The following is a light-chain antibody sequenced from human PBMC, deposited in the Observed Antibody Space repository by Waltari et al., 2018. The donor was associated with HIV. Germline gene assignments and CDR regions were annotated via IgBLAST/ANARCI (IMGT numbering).Light chain of an antibody. V-gene: IGLV2-8*01. Sequence: QSALTQPPSASGSPGQSVSISCTGASSDVGAFTYVSWSQQHPGTAPKLLIYDVTKRPSGVPDRFSGSKSGNTASLTVSGLQAEDEAHYYCSSYAGSSMSYAFGTGTKVTVL. CDR3: SSYAGSSMSYA. CDR2: DVT. CDR1: SSDVGAFTY. J-gene: IGLJ1*01.